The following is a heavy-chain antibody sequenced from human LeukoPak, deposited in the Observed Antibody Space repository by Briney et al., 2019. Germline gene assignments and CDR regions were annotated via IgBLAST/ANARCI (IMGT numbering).Heavy chain of an antibody. J-gene: IGHJ6*04. CDR3: ARDVGYGMDV. D-gene: IGHD2-15*01. Sequence: PGGSLRLSCAASGLTFSSHWMHWVRQAPGKGLVWVSHINSDGSYTSYADCVKGRFTISRDNAKNTLYLQMNSLRAEDTAVYYCARDVGYGMDVWGKGTTVTVSS. CDR2: INSDGSYT. V-gene: IGHV3-74*01. CDR1: GLTFSSHW.